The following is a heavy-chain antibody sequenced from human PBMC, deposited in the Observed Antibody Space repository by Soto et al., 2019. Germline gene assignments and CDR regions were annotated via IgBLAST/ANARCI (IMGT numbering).Heavy chain of an antibody. D-gene: IGHD2-15*01. CDR3: ARRCSGGSCYYAFDI. J-gene: IGHJ3*02. CDR1: GYSITSYW. CDR2: IDPSDSYT. Sequence: GESLKISCKGSGYSITSYWISWVRQMPGKGLEWMGRIDPSDSYTNYSPSFQGHVTISADKSISTAYLQWSSLKASDTAMYYCARRCSGGSCYYAFDIWGQGTMVTVSS. V-gene: IGHV5-10-1*01.